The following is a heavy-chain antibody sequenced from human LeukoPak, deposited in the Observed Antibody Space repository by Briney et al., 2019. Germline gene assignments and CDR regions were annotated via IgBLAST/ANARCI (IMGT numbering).Heavy chain of an antibody. Sequence: SETLSLTCTVSGGSISSSSYCWGWIRQPPGKGLEWIGSIYYSGSTYYNPSLKSRVTISVDTSKNQFSLKLSSVTAEDTAVYYCARGLTLFGGYYMDVWGKGTTVIVSS. CDR3: ARGLTLFGGYYMDV. CDR1: GGSISSSSYC. J-gene: IGHJ6*03. D-gene: IGHD3-3*01. V-gene: IGHV4-39*07. CDR2: IYYSGST.